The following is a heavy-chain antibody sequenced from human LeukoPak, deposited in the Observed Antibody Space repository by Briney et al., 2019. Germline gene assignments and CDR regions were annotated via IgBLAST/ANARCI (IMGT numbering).Heavy chain of an antibody. J-gene: IGHJ4*02. CDR2: INHSGRT. CDR1: GGSFSAYY. Sequence: PETLSLTCVVYGGSFSAYYWSWIRQPPGKGLEWIGEINHSGRTNFNPSLKSRVTMSVDMSKNQFSLKLKSLTAADTAVYYCARGGASYYHGSASQDYWGQGSLVTVSS. CDR3: ARGGASYYHGSASQDY. D-gene: IGHD3-10*01. V-gene: IGHV4-34*01.